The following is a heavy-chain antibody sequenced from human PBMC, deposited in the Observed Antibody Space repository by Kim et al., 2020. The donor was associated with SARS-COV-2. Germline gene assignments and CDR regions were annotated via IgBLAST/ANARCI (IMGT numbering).Heavy chain of an antibody. CDR2: INSDGSST. J-gene: IGHJ5*02. CDR3: ARVSAVAGQNWFDP. D-gene: IGHD6-19*01. CDR1: GFTFSSYW. V-gene: IGHV3-74*01. Sequence: GGSLRLSCAASGFTFSSYWMHWVRQAPGKGLVWVSRINSDGSSTSYADSVKGRFTISRDNAKNTLYLQMNSLRAEDTAVYYCARVSAVAGQNWFDPWGQGTLVTVSS.